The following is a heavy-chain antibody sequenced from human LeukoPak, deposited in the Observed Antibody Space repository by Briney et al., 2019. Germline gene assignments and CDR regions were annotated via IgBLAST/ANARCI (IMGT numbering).Heavy chain of an antibody. CDR1: GFTSSSYW. CDR2: IKQDGSEK. V-gene: IGHV3-7*03. J-gene: IGHJ5*02. Sequence: GGSLRLSCAASGFTSSSYWMSWVRQAPGKGLEWVANIKQDGSEKYYVDSVKGRFTISRDNAKNSLYLQMNSLRAEDTAIYHCAKSSGYNSRGWFDPWGQGTLVAVSS. D-gene: IGHD6-13*01. CDR3: AKSSGYNSRGWFDP.